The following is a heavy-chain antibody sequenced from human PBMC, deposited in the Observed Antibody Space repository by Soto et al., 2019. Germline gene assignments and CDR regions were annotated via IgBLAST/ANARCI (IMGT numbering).Heavy chain of an antibody. CDR3: AKDRGVVVVAATYMDV. Sequence: QVQLVESGGGVVQPGRSLRLSCVASGFTFSSYGMHWVRQAPGKGLEWVAVISYDGSNKYYADSVKGRFTISRDNSKNTLYLQMNSLRAEDTAVYYCAKDRGVVVVAATYMDVWGKGTTVTVSS. V-gene: IGHV3-30*18. CDR2: ISYDGSNK. J-gene: IGHJ6*03. CDR1: GFTFSSYG. D-gene: IGHD2-15*01.